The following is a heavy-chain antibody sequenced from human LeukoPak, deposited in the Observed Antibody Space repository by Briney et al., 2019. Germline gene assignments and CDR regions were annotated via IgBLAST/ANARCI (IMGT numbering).Heavy chain of an antibody. CDR1: GFTFSSYG. Sequence: GGSLRLSCAASGFTFSSYGMHWVRQAPGKRLEWVAIISYDGSNKYYADSVKGRFTISRDNSKNTLYLQMNSLRAEDTAVYYCARDSSGYIFDYWGQGTLVTVSS. J-gene: IGHJ4*02. V-gene: IGHV3-30*03. CDR2: ISYDGSNK. D-gene: IGHD3-22*01. CDR3: ARDSSGYIFDY.